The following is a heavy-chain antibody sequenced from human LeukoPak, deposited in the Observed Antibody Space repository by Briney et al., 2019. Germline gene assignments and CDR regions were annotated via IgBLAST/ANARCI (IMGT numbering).Heavy chain of an antibody. D-gene: IGHD1-26*01. J-gene: IGHJ2*01. Sequence: GGSLRLSCVVSGFTFSSXAMNWVRQAPGKGXXXXXAVSGSGSSTXXXDXXXXRFTISRDNSKNTLFLQMDSLRAEDTAVYYCAKSRELWTYWYFDLWGRGILVTVSS. V-gene: IGHV3-23*01. CDR2: VSGSGSST. CDR1: GFTFSSXA. CDR3: AKSRELWTYWYFDL.